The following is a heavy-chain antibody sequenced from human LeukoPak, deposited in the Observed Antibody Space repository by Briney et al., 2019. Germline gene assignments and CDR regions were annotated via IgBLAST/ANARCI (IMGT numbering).Heavy chain of an antibody. J-gene: IGHJ4*02. CDR3: ASTPIAAGPPSDFDY. CDR1: GGSISSYY. Sequence: SETLSLTCTVSGGSISSYYWSWIRQPLGKGLEWIGYIYYSGSTNYNPSLKSRVTISVDTSKNQFSLKLSSVTAADTAVYYCASTPIAAGPPSDFDYWGQGTLVTVSS. CDR2: IYYSGST. V-gene: IGHV4-59*01. D-gene: IGHD6-13*01.